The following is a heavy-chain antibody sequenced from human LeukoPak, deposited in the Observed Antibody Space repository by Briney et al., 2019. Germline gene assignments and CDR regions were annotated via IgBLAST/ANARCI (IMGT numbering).Heavy chain of an antibody. J-gene: IGHJ4*02. Sequence: GASVKVSCKPSGYTFTGYYLHWVRQAPGQALEWMGWISPNTGATIYAQNFQGRVTMSRDTSISTAYLDLSSLRSDDTVVYYCARDRVGSGWPRPYYFEFWGQGTLVTVSS. V-gene: IGHV1-2*02. CDR2: ISPNTGAT. D-gene: IGHD6-19*01. CDR1: GYTFTGYY. CDR3: ARDRVGSGWPRPYYFEF.